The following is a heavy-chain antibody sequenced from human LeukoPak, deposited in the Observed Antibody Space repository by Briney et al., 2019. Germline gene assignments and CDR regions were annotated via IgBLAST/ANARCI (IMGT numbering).Heavy chain of an antibody. CDR1: GGSISSGGYS. J-gene: IGHJ4*02. V-gene: IGHV4-30-2*01. CDR3: ATIYYDSSD. D-gene: IGHD3-22*01. Sequence: SETLSLTCAVSGGSISSGGYSWSWIRQPPGKGLEWIGYIYHSGSTYYNPSLKSRVTISVDRSKNQFSLKLSSVTAADTAVYYCATIYYDSSDWGQGTLVTVSS. CDR2: IYHSGST.